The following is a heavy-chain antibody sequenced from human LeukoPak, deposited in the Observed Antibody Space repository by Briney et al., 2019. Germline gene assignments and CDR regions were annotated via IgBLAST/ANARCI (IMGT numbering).Heavy chain of an antibody. Sequence: GGSLRLSCAASGFTFSSFSMNWVRRAPGKGLEWVSSITSSSNYIYYASSVRGRFTISRDNAKNSLYPQMNSLRAEDTAVYYCARDLRLWGQGTLVTVSS. CDR2: ITSSSNYI. V-gene: IGHV3-21*01. J-gene: IGHJ4*02. CDR3: ARDLRL. CDR1: GFTFSSFS.